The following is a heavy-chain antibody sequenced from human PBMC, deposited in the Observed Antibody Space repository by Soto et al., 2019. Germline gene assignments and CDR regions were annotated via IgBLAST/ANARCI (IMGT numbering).Heavy chain of an antibody. CDR1: RFTFSNYA. V-gene: IGHV3-23*01. J-gene: IGHJ4*02. CDR3: AKADCGDGHCRRLDF. D-gene: IGHD2-21*01. CDR2: ISGGGDNT. Sequence: PGGSLRLSCTASRFTFSNYAMSWLRQAPGKGLEWVSSISGGGDNTYYADSVKGRFTISRDNSKSTVYLQMDSLRADDTAVYYCAKADCGDGHCRRLDFWGQGTLVTVSS.